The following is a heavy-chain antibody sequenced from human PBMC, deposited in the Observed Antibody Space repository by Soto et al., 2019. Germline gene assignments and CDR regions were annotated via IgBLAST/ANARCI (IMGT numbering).Heavy chain of an antibody. CDR3: ARTADYIVDY. D-gene: IGHD3-10*01. CDR1: GDSVSSKSAA. V-gene: IGHV6-1*01. CDR2: TYYRSKWYN. J-gene: IGHJ4*02. Sequence: PSQTLSLTCAISGDSVSSKSAAWHWIRQSPSRGLEWLGRTYYRSKWYNNYALSVKSRITINPDTSKNQFSLQLRSVTPDDTAVYYCARTADYIVDYWGQGTLVTVSS.